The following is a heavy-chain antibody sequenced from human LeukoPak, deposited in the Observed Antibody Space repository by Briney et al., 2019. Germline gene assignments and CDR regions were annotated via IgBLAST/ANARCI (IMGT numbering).Heavy chain of an antibody. CDR2: ISYDGSNK. Sequence: GGPLRLSCAASGFTFSSYAMHWVRQAPGKGLEWVAVISYDGSNKYYADSVKGRFTISRDNSKNTLYLQMNSLRAEDTAVYYCARADKLKGDAFDIWGQGTMVTVSS. J-gene: IGHJ3*02. V-gene: IGHV3-30-3*01. CDR1: GFTFSSYA. CDR3: ARADKLKGDAFDI.